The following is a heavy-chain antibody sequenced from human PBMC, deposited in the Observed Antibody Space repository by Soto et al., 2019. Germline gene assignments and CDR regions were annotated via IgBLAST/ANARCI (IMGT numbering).Heavy chain of an antibody. CDR1: GFTFDDYT. CDR2: ISWDGGST. Sequence: GGSLRLSCAASGFTFDDYTMHWVRQAPGKGLEWVSLISWDGGSTYYADSVKGRFTISRDNSKNSLYLQMNSLRTEDTALYYCAKGGVSGYDSGDLYYYYGMDVWGQGTTVTVSS. V-gene: IGHV3-43*01. D-gene: IGHD5-12*01. J-gene: IGHJ6*02. CDR3: AKGGVSGYDSGDLYYYYGMDV.